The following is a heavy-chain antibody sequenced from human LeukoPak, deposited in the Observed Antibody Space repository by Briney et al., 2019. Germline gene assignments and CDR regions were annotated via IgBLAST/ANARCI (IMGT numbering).Heavy chain of an antibody. J-gene: IGHJ4*02. CDR2: ISAYNGNT. D-gene: IGHD5-24*01. Sequence: ASVKVSCKASGYTFTSYGISWVRQAPGQGLEWMGWISAYNGNTNYAQKLQGRVTMTTDTSTSTAYMELRSLRSDDTAVYYCARVLGRDGYNYWSIGYWGQGTLVTVSS. V-gene: IGHV1-18*01. CDR3: ARVLGRDGYNYWSIGY. CDR1: GYTFTSYG.